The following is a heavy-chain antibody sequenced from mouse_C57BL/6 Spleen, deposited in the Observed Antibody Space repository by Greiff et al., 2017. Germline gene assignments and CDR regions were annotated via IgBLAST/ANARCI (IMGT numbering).Heavy chain of an antibody. Sequence: EVQLQQSGPELVKPGASVKIPCKASGYTFTDYNMDWVKQSHVKSLEWIGDINPNNGGTIYNQKFKGKATLTVDKSSSTAYMELRSLTSEDTAVYYCARERYGSSYYAMDYWGQGTSVTVSS. V-gene: IGHV1-18*01. CDR2: INPNNGGT. CDR3: ARERYGSSYYAMDY. CDR1: GYTFTDYN. J-gene: IGHJ4*01. D-gene: IGHD1-1*01.